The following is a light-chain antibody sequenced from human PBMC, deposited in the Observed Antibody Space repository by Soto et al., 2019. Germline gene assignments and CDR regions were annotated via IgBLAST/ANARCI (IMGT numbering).Light chain of an antibody. CDR1: SSNIGAGYD. Sequence: QSALTQPPSVSGAPGQRVTTSCSGSSSNIGAGYDVNWYRQLPGTAPKLLIYGNSDRPSGVPDRFSGSKSGTSASLAITGLQAEDEADYFCQSYDRSLRTYVFGTGTKDTVL. J-gene: IGLJ1*01. CDR3: QSYDRSLRTYV. CDR2: GNS. V-gene: IGLV1-40*01.